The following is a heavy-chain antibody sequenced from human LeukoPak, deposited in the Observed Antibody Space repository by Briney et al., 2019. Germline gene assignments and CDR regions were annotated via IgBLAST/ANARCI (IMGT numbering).Heavy chain of an antibody. Sequence: QPGGFLSLSCAASGFTFSSYAMSWVRQAPGKGLEWVSAISGSGGSTYYADSVKGRLTISRDNSRNTLYLQINSLRAEDTAVYYCAKGPKYDFWSGTRDYYFDYWGQGTLVTVPS. CDR2: ISGSGGST. CDR1: GFTFSSYA. D-gene: IGHD3-3*01. V-gene: IGHV3-23*01. J-gene: IGHJ4*02. CDR3: AKGPKYDFWSGTRDYYFDY.